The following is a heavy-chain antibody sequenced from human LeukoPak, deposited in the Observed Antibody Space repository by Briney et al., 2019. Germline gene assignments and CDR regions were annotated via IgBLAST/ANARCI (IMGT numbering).Heavy chain of an antibody. J-gene: IGHJ6*03. V-gene: IGHV3-30*03. CDR1: GFTFSSYG. CDR3: ARDLGYCSSTSCYNYYYYMDV. D-gene: IGHD2-2*02. CDR2: ISYDGSNK. Sequence: GGSLRLSCAASGFTFSSYGMHWVRQAPGKGLEWVAVISYDGSNKYYADSVKGRFTISRDNSKNALYLQMNSLRAEDTAVYYCARDLGYCSSTSCYNYYYYMDVWGKGTTVTVSS.